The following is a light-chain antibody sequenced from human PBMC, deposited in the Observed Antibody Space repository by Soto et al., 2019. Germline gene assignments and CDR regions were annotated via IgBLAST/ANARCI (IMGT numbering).Light chain of an antibody. Sequence: DIQMTQSPSSRSASVGDRVTITCRASQSISTYLNWYQQKPGKAPKLLIYAASSLQSGVPSRFSGSGSGTDFTLTISSLQPEDFATYYCQQSYGTPPAFGQGTMVEIK. CDR1: QSISTY. V-gene: IGKV1-39*01. CDR3: QQSYGTPPA. J-gene: IGKJ1*01. CDR2: AAS.